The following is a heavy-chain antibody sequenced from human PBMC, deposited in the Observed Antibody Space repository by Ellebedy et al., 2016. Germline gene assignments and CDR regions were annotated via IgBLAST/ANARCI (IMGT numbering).Heavy chain of an antibody. D-gene: IGHD6-6*01. CDR1: GGSISSGGYY. CDR2: IYYSGST. CDR3: AITPYSSSSGFDY. V-gene: IGHV4-31*03. J-gene: IGHJ4*02. Sequence: SETLSLTCTVSGGSISSGGYYWSWIRQHPGKGLEWIGYIYYSGSTYYNPSLKSRVTISVDTSKNQFSLKLSSVTAADTAVYYCAITPYSSSSGFDYWGQGTLVTVSS.